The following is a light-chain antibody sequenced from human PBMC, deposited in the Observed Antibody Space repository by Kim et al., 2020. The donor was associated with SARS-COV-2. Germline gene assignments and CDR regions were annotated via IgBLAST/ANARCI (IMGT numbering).Light chain of an antibody. V-gene: IGKV3-15*01. CDR1: QSVTTN. CDR2: YAS. CDR3: QQYENWPPIT. Sequence: SPGERATLSCWASQSVTTNLAWYQHKPGQAPRLLIYYASTRATGVPARFSGSGSGTEFTLTISGLQSEDSAVYYCQQYENWPPITFGQGTRLEIK. J-gene: IGKJ5*01.